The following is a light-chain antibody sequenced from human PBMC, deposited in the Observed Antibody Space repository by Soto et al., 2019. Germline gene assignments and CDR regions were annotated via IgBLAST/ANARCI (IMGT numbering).Light chain of an antibody. Sequence: DTVLTQSPGTLALSAGERATLSCRASQCVSSSYLACYQQKPGQDPRLLLYGASSRATAIPDRFSGSGSGTDFTLTISRLEPEDFAVYYCQQYDSSPKTFGQGTKVDI. V-gene: IGKV3-20*01. CDR2: GAS. J-gene: IGKJ1*01. CDR3: QQYDSSPKT. CDR1: QCVSSSY.